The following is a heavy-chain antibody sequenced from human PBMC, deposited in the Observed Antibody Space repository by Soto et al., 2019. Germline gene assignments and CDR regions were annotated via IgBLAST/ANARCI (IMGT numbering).Heavy chain of an antibody. D-gene: IGHD2-2*01. CDR3: ARDRRGIVVVPAANAWFDP. CDR2: ISAYNGNT. Sequence: QVQLVQSGAEVKKPGASVKVSCKASGYTFTSYGISWVRQAPGQGLEWMGWISAYNGNTNYAQKLQGRVTMTTDTSPSTAYMELRSLRSDDTAVYYCARDRRGIVVVPAANAWFDPWGQGTLVTVSS. J-gene: IGHJ5*02. CDR1: GYTFTSYG. V-gene: IGHV1-18*04.